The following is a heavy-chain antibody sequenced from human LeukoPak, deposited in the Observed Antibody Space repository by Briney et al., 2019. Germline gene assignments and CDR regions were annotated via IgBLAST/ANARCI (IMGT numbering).Heavy chain of an antibody. J-gene: IGHJ3*02. CDR3: ARFIEFPLDI. Sequence: NPSETLSLTCTVSGGSISSYYWSWIRQPPGKGLEWIGYIYTSGSTNYNPSLKSRVTISVDTSKNQFSLKLSSVTAADTAVYYCARFIEFPLDIRGQGTMVTVSS. CDR1: GGSISSYY. CDR2: IYTSGST. V-gene: IGHV4-4*09.